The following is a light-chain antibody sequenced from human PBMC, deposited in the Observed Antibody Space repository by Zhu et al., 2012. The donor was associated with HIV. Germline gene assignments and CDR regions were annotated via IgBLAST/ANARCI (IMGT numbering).Light chain of an antibody. J-gene: IGKJ4*01. CDR3: QQYGNSHT. Sequence: DIQMTQSPSTLSASIGDRVTITCRASQSISSWLAWYQQKPGKPPKLLIYKASNLESGIPSRFSGSGSATDFTLTISRLEPEDFAVYYCQQYGNSHTFGGGTKVEI. CDR2: KAS. V-gene: IGKV1-5*03. CDR1: QSISSW.